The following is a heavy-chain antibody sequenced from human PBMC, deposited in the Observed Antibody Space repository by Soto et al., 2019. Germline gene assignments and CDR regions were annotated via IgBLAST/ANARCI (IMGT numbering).Heavy chain of an antibody. CDR1: GFTFSNYA. CDR3: ARRLYCSSSSCYAVDY. Sequence: EVQLLESGGGLVQPGGSLRLSCAVPGFTFSNYAMSWVRQAPGKGLEWVSGISGSGDSTNYGDSVKGRFTISRDNAKNTLYLQMNSLRAEDTAVYYCARRLYCSSSSCYAVDYWGQGTLVTVSS. D-gene: IGHD2-2*01. V-gene: IGHV3-23*01. CDR2: ISGSGDST. J-gene: IGHJ4*02.